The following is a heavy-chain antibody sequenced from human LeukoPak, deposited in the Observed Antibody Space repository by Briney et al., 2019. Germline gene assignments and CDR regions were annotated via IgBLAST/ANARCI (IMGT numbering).Heavy chain of an antibody. CDR3: AGSATFIAAADNWFDP. CDR1: GGSISSGGYY. Sequence: SQTLSLTCTVSGGSISSGGYYWSWIRQHPGKGLEWIGYIYYSGSTYYNPSLKSRVTISVDTSKNQFSLKLSSVTAADTAVYYCAGSATFIAAADNWFDPWGQGTLVTVSS. J-gene: IGHJ5*02. V-gene: IGHV4-31*03. D-gene: IGHD6-13*01. CDR2: IYYSGST.